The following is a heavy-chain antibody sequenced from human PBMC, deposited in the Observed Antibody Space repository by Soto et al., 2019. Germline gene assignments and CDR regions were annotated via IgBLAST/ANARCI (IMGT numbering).Heavy chain of an antibody. CDR3: ARGGSSSPYFDS. J-gene: IGHJ4*02. V-gene: IGHV4-4*02. Sequence: SETLSLTCAVSGGSITSNWWSWGRHPPGKGLEWIGYIYYSGSTNYNPSLKSRVTISVDTSKNQFSLKLSSVTAADTAVYYCARGGSSSPYFDSWGQGTLVTVSS. CDR2: IYYSGST. CDR1: GGSITSNW. D-gene: IGHD6-13*01.